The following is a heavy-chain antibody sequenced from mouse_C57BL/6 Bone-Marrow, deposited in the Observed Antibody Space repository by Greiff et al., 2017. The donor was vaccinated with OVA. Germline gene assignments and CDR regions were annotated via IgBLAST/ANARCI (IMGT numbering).Heavy chain of an antibody. D-gene: IGHD1-1*01. Sequence: QVQLKESGAELVRPGTSVKMSCKASGYTFTNYWIGWAKQRPGHGLEWIGDIYPGGGYTNYNEKFKGKATLTADKSSSTAYMQFSSLTSEDSAIYYCARRTVVAKAMDYWGQGTSVTVSS. V-gene: IGHV1-63*01. CDR1: GYTFTNYW. CDR3: ARRTVVAKAMDY. J-gene: IGHJ4*01. CDR2: IYPGGGYT.